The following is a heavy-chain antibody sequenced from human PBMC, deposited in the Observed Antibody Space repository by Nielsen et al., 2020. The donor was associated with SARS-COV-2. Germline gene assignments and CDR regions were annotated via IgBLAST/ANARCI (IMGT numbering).Heavy chain of an antibody. J-gene: IGHJ5*02. CDR3: AKDMLVSYSAFGWGVLES. CDR1: GFSLTRNG. D-gene: IGHD3-16*01. Sequence: GGSLRLSCAASGFSLTRNGMHWVRQSPGKGLEWVSFISFDGTTKYHADSVKGRFTISRDTSTNTLFLQMSSLRPEDTAIYYCAKDMLVSYSAFGWGVLESWGQGTLDTVSS. CDR2: ISFDGTTK. V-gene: IGHV3-30*02.